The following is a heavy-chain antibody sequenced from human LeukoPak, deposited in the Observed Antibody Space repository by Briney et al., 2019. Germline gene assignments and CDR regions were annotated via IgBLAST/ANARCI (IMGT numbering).Heavy chain of an antibody. J-gene: IGHJ6*02. D-gene: IGHD1-26*01. CDR1: GYTLTELS. Sequence: ASVKVSCKASGYTLTELSMHWVRQAPGKGLEWMGGFDPEDGETIYAQKFQGRVTMTEDTSTDTAYMELSSLRSGDTAVYYCATSQELPDYYYGMDVWGQGTTVTVSS. CDR2: FDPEDGET. CDR3: ATSQELPDYYYGMDV. V-gene: IGHV1-24*01.